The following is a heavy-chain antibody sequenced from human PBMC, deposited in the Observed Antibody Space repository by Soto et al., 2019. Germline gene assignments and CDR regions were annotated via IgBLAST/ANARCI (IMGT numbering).Heavy chain of an antibody. CDR3: AHSVVAGLGYYFDY. D-gene: IGHD6-19*01. V-gene: IGHV2-5*02. Sequence: QITLKESGPTLVKPTQTLTLTCTFSEFSLSSTRVAVGWIRQPPGKALEWLALIYWDDDKRYSPFLKSRLTITKDTSKNQVVLTMTNMDPVDTATYYCAHSVVAGLGYYFDYWGQRTLVTVSS. CDR1: EFSLSSTRVA. CDR2: IYWDDDK. J-gene: IGHJ4*02.